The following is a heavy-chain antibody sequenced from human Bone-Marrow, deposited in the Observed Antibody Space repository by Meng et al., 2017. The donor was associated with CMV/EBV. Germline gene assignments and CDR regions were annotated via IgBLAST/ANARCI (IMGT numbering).Heavy chain of an antibody. CDR3: AKGATLTTVTTYYYYGMDV. CDR1: GFTFSSYG. Sequence: GESLKISCAASGFTFSSYGMHWVRQAPGKGLEWVAVIRYDGSNKYYADSVKGRFTISRDNSKNTLYLQMNSLRAEDTAVYDCAKGATLTTVTTYYYYGMDVWGQGTTVTVSS. CDR2: IRYDGSNK. V-gene: IGHV3-30*02. J-gene: IGHJ6*02. D-gene: IGHD4-11*01.